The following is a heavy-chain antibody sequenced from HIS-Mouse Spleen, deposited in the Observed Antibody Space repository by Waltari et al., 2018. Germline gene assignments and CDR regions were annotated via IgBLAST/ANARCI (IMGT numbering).Heavy chain of an antibody. Sequence: QVQLQESGPGLVKPSQTLSLTCTVSGGSISSGGYYWSWIRQHPGKGLEWIGYIYYSGRTYYNPARKSRVTRSVDTSKNQFSLKLSSVTAADTAVYYCARSPYYDFWSGYSDNWFDPWGQGTLVTVSS. D-gene: IGHD3-3*01. CDR1: GGSISSGGYY. J-gene: IGHJ5*02. CDR2: IYYSGRT. CDR3: ARSPYYDFWSGYSDNWFDP. V-gene: IGHV4-31*03.